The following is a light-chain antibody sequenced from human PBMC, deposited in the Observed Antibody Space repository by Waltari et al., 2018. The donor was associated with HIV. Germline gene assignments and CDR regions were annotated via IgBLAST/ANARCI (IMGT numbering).Light chain of an antibody. CDR2: ATT. V-gene: IGKV3-20*01. CDR3: LQYGSLPKT. CDR1: QSVSSID. Sequence: EIVLTQSPGTRSLSAGARATLSVRTSQSVSSIDLGWYQQNPGQAPRLLIYATTNRATGIPDMFSGSGSGTDFTLTISRLEPEDFAVYYCLQYGSLPKTFGQGTKVEIK. J-gene: IGKJ1*01.